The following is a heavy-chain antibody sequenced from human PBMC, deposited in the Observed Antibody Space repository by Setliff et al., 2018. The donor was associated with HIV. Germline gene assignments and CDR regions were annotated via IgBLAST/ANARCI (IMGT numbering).Heavy chain of an antibody. CDR2: IKSKTDGGTT. Sequence: GGSLRLSCAASGITFSNAWMSWVRQAPGKGLEWVGRIKSKTDGGTTDYAAPVKGRFTISRDDSKNTLYLQMNSLKTEDTAVYYCTTYGIVVVPAAMPGDYYYGMDVWGQGTTVTVSS. CDR3: TTYGIVVVPAAMPGDYYYGMDV. D-gene: IGHD2-2*01. CDR1: GITFSNAW. V-gene: IGHV3-15*01. J-gene: IGHJ6*02.